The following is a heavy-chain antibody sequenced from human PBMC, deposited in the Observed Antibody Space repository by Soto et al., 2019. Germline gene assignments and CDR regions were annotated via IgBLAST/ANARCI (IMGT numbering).Heavy chain of an antibody. CDR1: GGTFSSYA. J-gene: IGHJ4*02. V-gene: IGHV1-69*12. Sequence: QVQLVQSGAEVKKPGSSVKVSCKVPGGTFSSYAISWVRQAPGQGLEWMGGIIPIFGTANYAQKFQGRVTITADESTRTAYMELSSLRSEDTAVYYCARESRYCSGGSCYFLPGIDYWGQGNLVTVSS. CDR2: IIPIFGTA. CDR3: ARESRYCSGGSCYFLPGIDY. D-gene: IGHD2-15*01.